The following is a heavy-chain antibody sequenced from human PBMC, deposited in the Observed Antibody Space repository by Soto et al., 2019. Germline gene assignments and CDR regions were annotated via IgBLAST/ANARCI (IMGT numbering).Heavy chain of an antibody. V-gene: IGHV4-30-2*01. CDR1: GGSISSGGYS. CDR3: ARAGGLGAVAVDY. D-gene: IGHD6-19*01. J-gene: IGHJ4*02. CDR2: IYHSGST. Sequence: QLQLQESGSGLVEPSQTPSLTCAVSGGSISSGGYSWSWIRQPPGKGLEWIGYIYHSGSTYYNPSLKSRVTISVDRSKNQFSLKLSFVIAADTAVYYCARAGGLGAVAVDYWGQGTLVTVSS.